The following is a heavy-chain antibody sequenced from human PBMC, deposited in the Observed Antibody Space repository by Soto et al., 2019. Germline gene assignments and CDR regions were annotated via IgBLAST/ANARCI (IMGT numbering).Heavy chain of an antibody. D-gene: IGHD5-12*01. V-gene: IGHV4-59*08. J-gene: IGHJ5*02. CDR1: GGSISSYY. CDR2: IYYSGST. CDR3: ARSSGYDFNNWFDP. Sequence: PSETLSLTCTVSGGSISSYYWSWIRQPPGKGLEWIGYIYYSGSTNYNPSLKSRVTISVDTSKNQFSLKLSSVTAADTAVYYCARSSGYDFNNWFDPWGQGTLVTVSS.